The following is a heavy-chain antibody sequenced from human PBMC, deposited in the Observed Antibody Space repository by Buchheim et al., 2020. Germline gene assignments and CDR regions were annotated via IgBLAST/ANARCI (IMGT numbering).Heavy chain of an antibody. CDR3: AREKDSGGGYCSGGSCYKEY. J-gene: IGHJ4*02. CDR1: GYTFIIYG. CDR2: ISGYNGDT. V-gene: IGHV1-18*01. D-gene: IGHD2-15*01. Sequence: QVQLVQSGAEVKKPGASVKVSCKASGYTFIIYGISWVRQAPGQGLEWMGWISGYNGDTNNAQKFQGRVTMTTDTSTSTAYMELRSLRSDDTAVYYCAREKDSGGGYCSGGSCYKEYWGQGTL.